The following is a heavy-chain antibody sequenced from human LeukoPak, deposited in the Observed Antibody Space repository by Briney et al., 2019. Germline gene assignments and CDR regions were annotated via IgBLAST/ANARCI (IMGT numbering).Heavy chain of an antibody. J-gene: IGHJ4*02. D-gene: IGHD2-15*01. Sequence: SVTVSCKASGGTFSSYAISWVRQAPGQGLEWMGGIIPIFGTANYAQKFQGRVTITADESTSTAYMELSSLRSEDTAVYYCATNGDCSGASCYLFDYWGQGTLVTVSS. CDR2: IIPIFGTA. CDR1: GGTFSSYA. V-gene: IGHV1-69*01. CDR3: ATNGDCSGASCYLFDY.